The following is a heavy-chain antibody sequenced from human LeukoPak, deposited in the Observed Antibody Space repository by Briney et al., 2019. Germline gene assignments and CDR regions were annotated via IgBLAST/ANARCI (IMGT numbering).Heavy chain of an antibody. J-gene: IGHJ4*02. D-gene: IGHD3-10*01. CDR1: GFTLSSYS. CDR2: ISSSSSYI. V-gene: IGHV3-21*01. CDR3: ARDGLLWFGELLAEDG. Sequence: GGSLRLSCAASGFTLSSYSMNWVRQAPGKGLEWVSSISSSSSYIYYADSVKGRFTISRDNAKNSLYLQMNSLRAEDTAVYYCARDGLLWFGELLAEDGWGQGTLVTVSS.